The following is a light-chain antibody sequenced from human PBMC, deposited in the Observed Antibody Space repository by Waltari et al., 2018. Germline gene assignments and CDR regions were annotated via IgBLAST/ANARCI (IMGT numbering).Light chain of an antibody. CDR2: ENY. Sequence: QSGLTQPPSLSAAPGQKVTISCSGTSSNIGNNYVAWYQQIPGTVPKLLIYENYKRPSGFPDRFAGSRSGTSATLVITGLLTGDEADYYCGTWDSSLSGAVFGGGTHLTVL. V-gene: IGLV1-51*02. J-gene: IGLJ7*01. CDR1: SSNIGNNY. CDR3: GTWDSSLSGAV.